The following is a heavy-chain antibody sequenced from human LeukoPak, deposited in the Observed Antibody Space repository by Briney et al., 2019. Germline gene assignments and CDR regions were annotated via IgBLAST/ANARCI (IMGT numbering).Heavy chain of an antibody. CDR1: GFTFSDYY. CDR3: ARGSNFYDSSGYYHPFDY. V-gene: IGHV3-11*01. CDR2: ISSSGSTI. D-gene: IGHD3-22*01. J-gene: IGHJ4*02. Sequence: PGGSLRLSCAASGFTFSDYYMSWIRQAPGKGLEWVSYISSSGSTIYYADSVRGRFTISRDNSKNTLLLQMNSLRAEDTAVYYCARGSNFYDSSGYYHPFDYWGQGTLVTVSS.